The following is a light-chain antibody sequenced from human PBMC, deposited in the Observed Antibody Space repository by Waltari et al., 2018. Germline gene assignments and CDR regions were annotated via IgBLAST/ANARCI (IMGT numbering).Light chain of an antibody. J-gene: IGLJ2*01. V-gene: IGLV4-69*02. CDR1: SGHRHSG. CDR2: LNSDGSQ. Sequence: QLVLTQSPSVSASLGASVNLTCTLSSGHRHSGIAWHQQQPKKGPRYLMKLNSDGSQTKGDGIPDRFSGSSSGAERYLTSSSLQSEDEANYYCQTWGTGGLFGGGTKLIVL. CDR3: QTWGTGGL.